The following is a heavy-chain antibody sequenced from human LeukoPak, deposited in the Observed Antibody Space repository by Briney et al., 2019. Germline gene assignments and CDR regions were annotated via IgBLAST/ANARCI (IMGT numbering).Heavy chain of an antibody. CDR1: GYSFTSYW. J-gene: IGHJ5*02. CDR3: ARRWDDCSGGSCYDP. D-gene: IGHD2-15*01. V-gene: IGHV5-51*01. CDR2: IYPGDSDP. Sequence: GESLKISCKGSGYSFTSYWIGWVRQMPGKGLEWMGIIYPGDSDPRYSPSFQGQVTISADKSISTAYLQWSSLKASDTAMYYCARRWDDCSGGSCYDPWGQGTLVTVSS.